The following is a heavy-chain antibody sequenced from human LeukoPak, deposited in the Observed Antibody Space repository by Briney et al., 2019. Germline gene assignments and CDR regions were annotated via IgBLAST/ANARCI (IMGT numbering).Heavy chain of an antibody. D-gene: IGHD5-24*01. CDR1: GGSFSGYY. CDR2: INHSGST. V-gene: IGHV4-34*01. J-gene: IGHJ4*02. Sequence: SETLSLTCAVYGGSFSGYYWSWIRQPPGQGLEWIGEINHSGSTNYNPSLKSRVTISVDTSKNQFSLKLSSVTAADTAVYYCARNRGDGYNFLGFIDYWGQGTLVTVSS. CDR3: ARNRGDGYNFLGFIDY.